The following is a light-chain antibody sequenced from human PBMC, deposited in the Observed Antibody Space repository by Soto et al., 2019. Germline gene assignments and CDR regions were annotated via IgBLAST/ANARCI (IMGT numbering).Light chain of an antibody. V-gene: IGKV3-11*01. CDR3: QQRNIWPPVT. CDR1: PSVTNY. J-gene: IGKJ5*01. CDR2: GAF. Sequence: EIVLRQSPAPLSLSPGERATLSCRASPSVTNYLAWYQQKPGQPPRLLIYGAFTRAAGIPDRFSGSGSGTDFTLTISSLEPEDSAVYYCQQRNIWPPVTFGQGTRLDI.